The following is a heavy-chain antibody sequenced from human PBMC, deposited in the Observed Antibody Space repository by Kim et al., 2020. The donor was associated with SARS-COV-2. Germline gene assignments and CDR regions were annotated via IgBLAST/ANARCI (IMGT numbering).Heavy chain of an antibody. CDR1: GGSISGSSYF. J-gene: IGHJ6*02. CDR2: VYSSGST. D-gene: IGHD3-10*01. Sequence: SETLSLTCSVSGGSISGSSYFWGWIRQPPGKGLEWIGSVYSSGSTNSIPSLKSRVTVSVDTSKNQFSLKLTSVTAADTAVYYCARGGSGSYFFSDYYYGMDVWGQGTTVTVSS. V-gene: IGHV4-39*01. CDR3: ARGGSGSYFFSDYYYGMDV.